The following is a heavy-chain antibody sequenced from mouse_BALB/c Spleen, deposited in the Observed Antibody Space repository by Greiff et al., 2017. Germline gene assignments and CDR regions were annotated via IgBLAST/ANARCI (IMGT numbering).Heavy chain of an antibody. D-gene: IGHD2-14*01. J-gene: IGHJ4*01. V-gene: IGHV1S126*01. Sequence: QVQLQQSGPQLVRPGASVKISCKASGYSFTSYWMHWVKQRPGQGLEWIGMIDPSDSETRLNQKFKDKATLTVDKSSSTAYMQLSSPTSEDSAVYYCARGGYRYEDAMDYWGQGTSVTVSS. CDR3: ARGGYRYEDAMDY. CDR1: GYSFTSYW. CDR2: IDPSDSET.